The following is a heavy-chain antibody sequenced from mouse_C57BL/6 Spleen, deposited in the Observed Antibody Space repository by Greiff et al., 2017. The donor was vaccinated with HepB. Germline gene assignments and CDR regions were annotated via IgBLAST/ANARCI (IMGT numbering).Heavy chain of an antibody. CDR1: GFTFSSYA. V-gene: IGHV5-4*01. Sequence: EVQGVESGGGLVKPGGSLKLSCAASGFTFSSYAMSWVRQTPEKRLEWVATISDGGSYTYYPDNVKGRFTISRDNAKNNLYLQMSHLKSEDTAMYYCARDNDYSNSFDYWGQGTTLTVSS. J-gene: IGHJ2*01. D-gene: IGHD2-5*01. CDR2: ISDGGSYT. CDR3: ARDNDYSNSFDY.